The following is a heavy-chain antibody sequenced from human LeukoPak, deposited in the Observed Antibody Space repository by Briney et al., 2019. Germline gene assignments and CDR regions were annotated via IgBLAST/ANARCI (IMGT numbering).Heavy chain of an antibody. D-gene: IGHD5-18*01. CDR1: GGSISSYY. Sequence: SETLSLTCTVSGGSISSYYWSWIRQPPGKGLEWIGYIYYSGSTNYNPSLKSRVTISVDTSKNQFSLKVGSMTAADTAVYYCARAGGYGLIDYWGQGTMVTVSS. J-gene: IGHJ4*02. CDR2: IYYSGST. V-gene: IGHV4-59*12. CDR3: ARAGGYGLIDY.